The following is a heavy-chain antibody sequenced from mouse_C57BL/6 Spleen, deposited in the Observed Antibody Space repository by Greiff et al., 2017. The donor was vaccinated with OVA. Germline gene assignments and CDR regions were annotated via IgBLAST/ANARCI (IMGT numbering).Heavy chain of an antibody. J-gene: IGHJ2*01. CDR3: KGDYDGDY. CDR2: IRLKSDNYAT. V-gene: IGHV6-3*01. Sequence: EVQGVESGGGLVQPGGSMKLSCVASGFTFSNYWMNWVRQSPEKGLEWVAQIRLKSDNYATHYAESVKGRFTISRDDSKSSVYMQMNNLRAEDTGIYYCKGDYDGDYRGQGTTLTVSS. D-gene: IGHD2-4*01. CDR1: GFTFSNYW.